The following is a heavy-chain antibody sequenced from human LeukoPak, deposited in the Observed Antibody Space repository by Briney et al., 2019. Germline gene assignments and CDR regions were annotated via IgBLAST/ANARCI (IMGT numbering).Heavy chain of an antibody. CDR2: MSNSGGTI. CDR1: GFTFSDYY. J-gene: IGHJ4*02. V-gene: IGHV3-11*01. D-gene: IGHD6-13*01. CDR3: ANFLAAAGIIDY. Sequence: GGSLRLSCAASGFTFSDYYMSWIRQAPGKGLEWVSYMSNSGGTIYYADSVKGRFTISRDNAKNSLYLQMNSLRAEDTAVYYCANFLAAAGIIDYWGQGTLVTVSS.